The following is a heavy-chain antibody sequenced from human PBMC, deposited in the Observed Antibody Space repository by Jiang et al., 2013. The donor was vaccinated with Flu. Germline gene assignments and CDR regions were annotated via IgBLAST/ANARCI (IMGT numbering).Heavy chain of an antibody. Sequence: GGSLKLSCAASGFTFSGSAMHWVRQASGKGLEWVGRIRSKANSYATAYAASVKGRFTISRDDSKNAAYLQMNSLKTEDTAVYYCTRRAPDFDWLLGFDSWGQGTLVTVSS. CDR2: IRSKANSYAT. J-gene: IGHJ4*02. V-gene: IGHV3-73*01. CDR1: GFTFSGSA. D-gene: IGHD3-9*01. CDR3: TRRAPDFDWLLGFDS.